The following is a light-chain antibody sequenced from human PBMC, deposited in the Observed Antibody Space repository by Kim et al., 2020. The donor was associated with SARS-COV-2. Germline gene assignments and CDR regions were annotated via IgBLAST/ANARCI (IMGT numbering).Light chain of an antibody. V-gene: IGKV3-20*01. J-gene: IGKJ5*01. CDR2: GAY. CDR3: QQYRYSPIT. CDR1: QTIDISH. Sequence: DIVLTQSPGTLSLSPGERATLSCRASQTIDISHLAWYQQKPGQAPRFLLFGAYSRAAGTPDRFSGSASGTDFTLTISRLDPEDFGVYFCQQYRYSPITFGQGTRLEIK.